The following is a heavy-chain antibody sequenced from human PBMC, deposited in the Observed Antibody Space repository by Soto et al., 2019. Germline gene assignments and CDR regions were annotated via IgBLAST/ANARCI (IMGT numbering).Heavy chain of an antibody. Sequence: EVQLVESGGGLVQPGGSLRLSCAASGFTFSSYWMSWVRQAPGKGLEWVANIKQDGSEKYYVDSVKGRFTISRDNAKNAVYRKKNCRRADDSAVYYCARDSCGWGQGTLVTV. D-gene: IGHD2-2*01. J-gene: IGHJ4*02. CDR3: ARDSCG. CDR2: IKQDGSEK. CDR1: GFTFSSYW. V-gene: IGHV3-7*03.